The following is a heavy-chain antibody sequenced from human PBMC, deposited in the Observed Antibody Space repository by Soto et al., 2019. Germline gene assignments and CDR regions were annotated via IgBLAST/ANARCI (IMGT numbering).Heavy chain of an antibody. D-gene: IGHD4-4*01. CDR1: GGSNSSSNW. CDR2: IYHSGST. CDR3: ARGMTTVTTLDY. J-gene: IGHJ4*02. V-gene: IGHV4-4*02. Sequence: PSETLSLTCAGSGGSNSSSNWWSWVRQPPGKGLEWIGEIYHSGSTNYNPSLKSRVTISVDRSKNQFSLKLSSVTAADTAVYYCARGMTTVTTLDYWGQGTLVTVSS.